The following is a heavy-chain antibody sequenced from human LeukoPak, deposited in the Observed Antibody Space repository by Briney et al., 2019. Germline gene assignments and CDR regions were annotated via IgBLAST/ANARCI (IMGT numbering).Heavy chain of an antibody. D-gene: IGHD3-10*01. V-gene: IGHV3-21*01. CDR2: ISSSSSYI. Sequence: GGSLRLSCAASGFTFSSYSMNWVRQAPGKGLEWVSSISSSSSYIYYADSVKGRFTISRDNAKNSLYLQMNSLRAEDTAVYYCARETPPSIIWFGRGYMDVWGKGTTVTVSS. CDR1: GFTFSSYS. CDR3: ARETPPSIIWFGRGYMDV. J-gene: IGHJ6*03.